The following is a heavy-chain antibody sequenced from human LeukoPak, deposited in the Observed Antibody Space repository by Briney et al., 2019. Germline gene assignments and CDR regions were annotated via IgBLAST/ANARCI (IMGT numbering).Heavy chain of an antibody. Sequence: SETLSLTCTVSGYSINFGYYWGWIRQPPGKGLEWIGSIFHSGITYYNPSLKSRVTISVDTSKNQFSLKLSSVTAADTAVYYCTFNLGSGSYAFDIWGQGTMVTVSS. J-gene: IGHJ3*02. CDR2: IFHSGIT. CDR1: GYSINFGYY. V-gene: IGHV4-38-2*02. CDR3: TFNLGSGSYAFDI. D-gene: IGHD3-10*01.